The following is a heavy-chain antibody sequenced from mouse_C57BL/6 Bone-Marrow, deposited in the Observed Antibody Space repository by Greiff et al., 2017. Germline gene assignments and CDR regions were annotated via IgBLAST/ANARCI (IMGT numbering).Heavy chain of an antibody. CDR2: IYPGSGST. Sequence: QVQLQQSGAELVKPGASVKMSCKASGYTFTSYWITWVKQRPGQGLEWIGDIYPGSGSTNYNEKFKSKATLTVDTSSSTAYMQLSSMTSEDSAVYYCARPYYSNYWYFDVWGTGTTVTVSS. V-gene: IGHV1-55*01. D-gene: IGHD2-5*01. CDR1: GYTFTSYW. J-gene: IGHJ1*03. CDR3: ARPYYSNYWYFDV.